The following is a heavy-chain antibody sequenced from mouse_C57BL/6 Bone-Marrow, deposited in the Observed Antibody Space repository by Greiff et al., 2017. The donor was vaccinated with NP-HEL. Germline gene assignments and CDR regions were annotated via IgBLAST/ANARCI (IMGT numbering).Heavy chain of an antibody. CDR3: AKIYYYGSGPYYYAMDY. D-gene: IGHD1-1*01. CDR2: ISSGGSYT. Sequence: DVKLQESGGDLVKPGGSLKLSCAASGFTFSSYGMSWVRQTPDKRLEWVATISSGGSYTYYPDSVKGRFTISRDNAKNTLYLQMSSLKSEDTAMYYCAKIYYYGSGPYYYAMDYWGQGTSVTVSS. J-gene: IGHJ4*01. CDR1: GFTFSSYG. V-gene: IGHV5-6*02.